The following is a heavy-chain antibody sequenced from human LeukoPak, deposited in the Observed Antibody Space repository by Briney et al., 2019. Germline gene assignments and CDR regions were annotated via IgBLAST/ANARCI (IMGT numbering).Heavy chain of an antibody. V-gene: IGHV1-2*02. J-gene: IGHJ4*02. CDR1: GYTFTGYY. CDR2: INPHSAGA. D-gene: IGHD5-18*01. Sequence: GPSVKVSCKASGYTFTGYYMHWVRQAPGQGREWMGWINPHSAGANYAQKFQGRVTMNRDTSISTAYIELSRLRSDDTAVYYCAREGRGCSYFFFDYWGQGTLVTVSS. CDR3: AREGRGCSYFFFDY.